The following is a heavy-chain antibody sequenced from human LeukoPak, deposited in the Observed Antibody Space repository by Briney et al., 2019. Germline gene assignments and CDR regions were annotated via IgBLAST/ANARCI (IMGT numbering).Heavy chain of an antibody. J-gene: IGHJ4*02. V-gene: IGHV3-48*02. CDR3: TPHRDGNYPFDY. CDR2: ISSTSSTI. D-gene: IGHD1-7*01. CDR1: GFTFSTYS. Sequence: GGSLRLSCAASGFTFSTYSMNWVRQAPGKGLEWVSYISSTSSTIYYADSVKGRFTISRDSAKNSLYLQMSSQRDDDTAVYYCTPHRDGNYPFDYWGQGTLVTVST.